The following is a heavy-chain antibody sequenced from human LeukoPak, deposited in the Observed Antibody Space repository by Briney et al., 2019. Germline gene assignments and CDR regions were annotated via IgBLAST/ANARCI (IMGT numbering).Heavy chain of an antibody. CDR2: ISSSSSYI. J-gene: IGHJ4*02. CDR3: ASRYCSSTSCYRPFDY. CDR1: GFTFSSYS. Sequence: GGSLRLSCAASGFTFSSYSMNWVRQAPGKGLEWVSSISSSSSYIYYADSVKGRFTISRDNAKNSLYLQMNSLRAEDTAVYYCASRYCSSTSCYRPFDYWGQGTLVTVPS. D-gene: IGHD2-2*01. V-gene: IGHV3-21*01.